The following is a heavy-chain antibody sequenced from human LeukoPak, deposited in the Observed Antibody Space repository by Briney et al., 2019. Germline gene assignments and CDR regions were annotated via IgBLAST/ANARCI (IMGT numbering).Heavy chain of an antibody. Sequence: SETLSLTCPVSGGSISNYYWNWIRQSPGKGLEWIGYMSYSGTPKYNPSLQSRVTISVDTSKSQVYLKLTSVTAADTAVYYCTRAGYYYDSSGSAWADDYWGQGTPVAVSS. CDR1: GGSISNYY. CDR3: TRAGYYYDSSGSAWADDY. J-gene: IGHJ4*02. V-gene: IGHV4-59*08. CDR2: MSYSGTP. D-gene: IGHD3-22*01.